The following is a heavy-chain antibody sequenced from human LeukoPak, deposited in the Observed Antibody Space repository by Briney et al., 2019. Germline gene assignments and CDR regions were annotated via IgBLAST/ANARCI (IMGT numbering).Heavy chain of an antibody. Sequence: PSETLSLTCTLSGDSISIHSGSWIRHPPGGGREWIDQVYYTESTNYSPPLHGRVPISLDTSQHQFSLNLTSVSARATAGYSCARGQFRSVFDFWGQGLLVTVSS. D-gene: IGHD3-3*01. V-gene: IGHV4-59*11. CDR2: VYYTEST. CDR1: GDSISIHS. CDR3: ARGQFRSVFDF. J-gene: IGHJ4*02.